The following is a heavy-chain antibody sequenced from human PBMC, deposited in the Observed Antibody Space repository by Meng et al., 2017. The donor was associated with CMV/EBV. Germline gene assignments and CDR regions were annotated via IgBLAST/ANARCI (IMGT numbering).Heavy chain of an antibody. Sequence: QRQEQGAGLVKPRATPPLTCTASGGSISSYYWSWIQQPAGKGLEWIGRIYTSGSTNYNPSLKSRVTMSVDTSKNQFSLKLSSVTAADTAVYYCARDSSGWYPHFDYWGQGTLVTVSS. V-gene: IGHV4-4*07. CDR3: ARDSSGWYPHFDY. D-gene: IGHD6-19*01. CDR2: IYTSGST. CDR1: GGSISSYY. J-gene: IGHJ4*02.